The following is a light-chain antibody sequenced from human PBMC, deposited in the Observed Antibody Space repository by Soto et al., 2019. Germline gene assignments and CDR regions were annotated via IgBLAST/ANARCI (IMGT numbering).Light chain of an antibody. Sequence: QSVLTQPASVSGSPGQSITISCTGTSSDVGSYNFVSWYQQLPGKAPKLMIYEVSNRPSGVSTRFSGSKSGNTASLTISGLQAEDEADYYCSSYTSGSTLYVFGTGTKVTVL. J-gene: IGLJ1*01. CDR3: SSYTSGSTLYV. CDR2: EVS. V-gene: IGLV2-14*01. CDR1: SSDVGSYNF.